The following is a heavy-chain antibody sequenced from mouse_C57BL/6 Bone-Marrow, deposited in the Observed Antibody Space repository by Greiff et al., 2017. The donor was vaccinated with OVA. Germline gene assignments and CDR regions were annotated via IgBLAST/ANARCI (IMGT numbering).Heavy chain of an antibody. V-gene: IGHV1-15*01. Sequence: QVQLQQSGAELVRPGASVTLSCKASGYTFTDYEMHWVKQTPVHGLEWIGAIDPETGGTAYNQKFKGKAILTADKSSSTAYMELRSLTSEDSAVDYCTRRLWLRRGGDWGQGTTLTVSS. D-gene: IGHD2-2*01. CDR3: TRRLWLRRGGD. CDR1: GYTFTDYE. J-gene: IGHJ2*01. CDR2: IDPETGGT.